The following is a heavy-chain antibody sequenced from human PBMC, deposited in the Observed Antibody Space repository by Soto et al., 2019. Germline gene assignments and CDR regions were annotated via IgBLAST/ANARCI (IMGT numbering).Heavy chain of an antibody. CDR1: GFTLVNFA. V-gene: IGHV3-23*01. CDR2: ISGSGHST. Sequence: PGGSLRLSCVASGFTLVNFAMNWVRQAPGKGLEWVSSISGSGHSTYYTDSVKGRFTISRDNSNNMLYLQMNFLRAEDTAVYYCARIINWVYLDSWGQGTLVTVSS. D-gene: IGHD7-27*01. J-gene: IGHJ4*02. CDR3: ARIINWVYLDS.